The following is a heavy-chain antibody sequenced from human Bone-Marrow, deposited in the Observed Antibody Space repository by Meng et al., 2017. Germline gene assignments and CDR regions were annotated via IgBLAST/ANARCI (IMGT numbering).Heavy chain of an antibody. CDR2: ISAYNGNT. CDR1: GYPFTSYG. Sequence: QVHVLQSVSELKRPGASVKVPWKASGYPFTSYGISWVRQAPGQGLEWMGWISAYNGNTNYAQKLQGRVTMTTDTSTSTAYMELRSLRSDDTAVYYCARDGRNSGSNTAIDYWGQGTLVTVSS. V-gene: IGHV1-18*01. CDR3: ARDGRNSGSNTAIDY. D-gene: IGHD1-26*01. J-gene: IGHJ4*02.